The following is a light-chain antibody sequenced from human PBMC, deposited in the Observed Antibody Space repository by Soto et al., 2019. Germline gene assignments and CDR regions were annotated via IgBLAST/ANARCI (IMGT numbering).Light chain of an antibody. Sequence: DIQLTQSPSTLSASVGDRVTITCRASQTISSWLAWYQQKPGKAPNLVIYETSNLESGVSSKFSGSGSGTEFTLTISSLQPDDFATYYCQYYNDYCWTCGQGTKVEIK. CDR3: QYYNDYCWT. CDR1: QTISSW. J-gene: IGKJ1*01. CDR2: ETS. V-gene: IGKV1-5*03.